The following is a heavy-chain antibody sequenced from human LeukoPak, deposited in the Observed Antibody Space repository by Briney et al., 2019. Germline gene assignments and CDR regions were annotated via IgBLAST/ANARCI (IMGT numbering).Heavy chain of an antibody. J-gene: IGHJ3*02. V-gene: IGHV3-7*01. CDR3: ARNVNAFDI. CDR2: IDQDGTEE. CDR1: GFTFSSYT. Sequence: GGSLRLSCAASGFTFSSYTMTWVRQAPGKGLEWVANIDQDGTEEYYASSVRGRFTISRDNAGNSLYLQMHSLRGEDTAVYYCARNVNAFDIWGQGTMVTVSS.